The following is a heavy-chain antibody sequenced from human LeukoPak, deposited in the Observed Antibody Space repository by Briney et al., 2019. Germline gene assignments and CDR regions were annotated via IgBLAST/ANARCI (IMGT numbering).Heavy chain of an antibody. D-gene: IGHD3-3*01. CDR3: ARDERDDFWSGYNFDY. CDR2: ISYDGSNK. CDR1: GFTFSSYA. V-gene: IGHV3-30*04. Sequence: GRSLRLSCAASGFTFSSYAMHWVRQAPGKGLEWVAVISYDGSNKYYADSVKGRFTISRDNSKNTLYLQMNSLRAEDTAVYYCARDERDDFWSGYNFDYWGQGTLVTVSS. J-gene: IGHJ4*02.